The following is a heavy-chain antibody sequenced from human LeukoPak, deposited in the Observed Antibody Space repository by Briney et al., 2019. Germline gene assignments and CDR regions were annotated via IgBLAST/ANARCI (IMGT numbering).Heavy chain of an antibody. J-gene: IGHJ4*02. CDR1: GFSFSSYW. D-gene: IGHD3-3*01. CDR2: INPDGSNM. Sequence: GGSLRVSCAASGFSFSSYWMSWVRQAPGKGLEWVANINPDGSNMLYVDSVKGRFTISRDNAKNSLYLQMNNLRAEDTAVYFCVSGFLQWLYWGQGTLVTVSS. V-gene: IGHV3-7*01. CDR3: VSGFLQWLY.